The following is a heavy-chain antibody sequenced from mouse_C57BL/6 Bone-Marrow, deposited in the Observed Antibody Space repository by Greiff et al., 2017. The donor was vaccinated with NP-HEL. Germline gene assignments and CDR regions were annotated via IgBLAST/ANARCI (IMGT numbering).Heavy chain of an antibody. D-gene: IGHD3-2*02. CDR3: ARQLRSSLYYFDY. CDR1: GYTFTSYW. Sequence: QVHVKQPGAELVKPGASVKLSCKASGYTFTSYWMHWVKQRPGRGLEWIGRIDPNSGGTKYNEKFKSKATLTVDKPSSTAYMQLSSLTSEDSAVYYCARQLRSSLYYFDYWGQGTTLTVSS. V-gene: IGHV1-72*01. CDR2: IDPNSGGT. J-gene: IGHJ2*01.